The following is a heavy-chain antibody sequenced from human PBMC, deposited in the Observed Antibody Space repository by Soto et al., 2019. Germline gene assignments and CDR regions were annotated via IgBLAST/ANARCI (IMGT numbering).Heavy chain of an antibody. CDR3: ASKAACGGDCYALDS. J-gene: IGHJ4*02. CDR1: GGIFSSNT. D-gene: IGHD2-21*02. V-gene: IGHV1-69*06. Sequence: QVYLVQSGAEVKKPGSSVKISCKASGGIFSSNTINWVRQAAGQGLEWMGGIIPLFGTANYAEKFQGRVTITADKSTKTEYMELTSPRSEDTAVYYCASKAACGGDCYALDSWGQGTLVTVSS. CDR2: IIPLFGTA.